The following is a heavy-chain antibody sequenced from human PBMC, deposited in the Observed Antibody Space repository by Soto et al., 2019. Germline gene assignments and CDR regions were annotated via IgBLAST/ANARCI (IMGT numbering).Heavy chain of an antibody. D-gene: IGHD2-15*01. CDR1: GFTFSRSP. CDR2: ISADGSSQ. J-gene: IGHJ4*02. V-gene: IGHV3-30-3*01. CDR3: ARPVVAGTPDY. Sequence: QVQLVESGGGEVQPGTSLRLSCAASGFTFSRSPMHWVRQAPGKGLDWVGLISADGSSQHYADSVRGRFIISRGNFRNTMSLQMDRLKPEDTAVYYCARPVVAGTPDYWGQGALVSVSS.